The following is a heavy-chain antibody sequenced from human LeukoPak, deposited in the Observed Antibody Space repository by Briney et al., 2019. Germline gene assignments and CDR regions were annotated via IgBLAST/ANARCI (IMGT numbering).Heavy chain of an antibody. Sequence: GSSVKVSCKASGGTFSSYAISWVRQAPGQGLEWMGGIIPIFGTANYAQKFQGRVTITADESTSTAYMELSSLRSEDTAVYYCARDYYDSGGYYYGFWDYWGQGTLVTVSS. J-gene: IGHJ4*02. CDR2: IIPIFGTA. CDR1: GGTFSSYA. D-gene: IGHD3-22*01. CDR3: ARDYYDSGGYYYGFWDY. V-gene: IGHV1-69*01.